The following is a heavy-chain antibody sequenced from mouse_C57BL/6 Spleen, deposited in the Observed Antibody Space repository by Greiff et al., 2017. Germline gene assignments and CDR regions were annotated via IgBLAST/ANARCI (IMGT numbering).Heavy chain of an antibody. V-gene: IGHV1-50*01. Sequence: QVQLQQSGAELVKPGASVKLSCKASGYTFTSYWMQWVKQRPGQGLEWIGEIDPSDSYTNYNQKFKGKATLTVDTSSSTAYMQLSSLTSEDSAVYYCARSPPWFAYWGQGTLVTVSA. CDR2: IDPSDSYT. J-gene: IGHJ3*01. CDR3: ARSPPWFAY. CDR1: GYTFTSYW.